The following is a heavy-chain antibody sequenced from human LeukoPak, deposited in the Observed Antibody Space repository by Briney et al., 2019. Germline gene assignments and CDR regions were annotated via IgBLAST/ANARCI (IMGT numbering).Heavy chain of an antibody. CDR2: LFPDLAT. J-gene: IGHJ4*02. D-gene: IGHD4-23*01. CDR1: GYSVNSAYY. V-gene: IGHV4-38-2*01. CDR3: AGMTTVIRGRRFDS. Sequence: SETLSLTCAVSGYSVNSAYYWGWIRQPPGKGLEWIGNLFPDLATEYNPSLKGRVTISLDTSNDLFSLRLTSVTAADMALYFCAGMTTVIRGRRFDSWGQGALVTVSS.